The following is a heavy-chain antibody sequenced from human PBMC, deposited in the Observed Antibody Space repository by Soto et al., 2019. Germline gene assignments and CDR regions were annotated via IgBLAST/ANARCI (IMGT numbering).Heavy chain of an antibody. J-gene: IGHJ1*01. CDR3: AKAGLPYCGGDCYSRAEYFQH. Sequence: GGSLRLSCAASGFTFSSYGMHWVRQAPGKGLEWVAVISYDGSNKYYADSVKGRFTISRDNSKNTLYLQMNSLRAEDTAVYYCAKAGLPYCGGDCYSRAEYFQHWGQGTLVTVSS. D-gene: IGHD2-21*02. CDR2: ISYDGSNK. CDR1: GFTFSSYG. V-gene: IGHV3-30*18.